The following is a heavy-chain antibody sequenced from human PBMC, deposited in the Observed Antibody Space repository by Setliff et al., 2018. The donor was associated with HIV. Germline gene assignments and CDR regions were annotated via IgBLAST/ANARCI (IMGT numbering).Heavy chain of an antibody. CDR2: INHSGST. J-gene: IGHJ4*02. Sequence: SETLSLTCAVYGGSFSGYYWNWIRQPPGKGLEWIGDINHSGSTNYNPSLKSRVTISVDTSKNQFSLKLGSVTAADTAVYYCARESPSSSWFYFDFWGQGTLVTVSS. CDR3: ARESPSSSWFYFDF. V-gene: IGHV4-34*01. D-gene: IGHD6-13*01. CDR1: GGSFSGYY.